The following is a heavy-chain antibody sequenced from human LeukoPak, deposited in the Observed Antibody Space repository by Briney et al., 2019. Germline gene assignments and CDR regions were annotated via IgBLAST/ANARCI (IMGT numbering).Heavy chain of an antibody. CDR1: GYTFTSYY. D-gene: IGHD2-15*01. Sequence: ASVKVSCKASGYTFTSYYVHWVRQAPGQGLEGMGIINPSGGSTSYAQKFQGRVTMTRDTSTSTVYMELSSLRYEDTAVYYCARDSGYCSGGSCSNWFDPWGQRTLVTVSS. CDR2: INPSGGST. J-gene: IGHJ5*02. CDR3: ARDSGYCSGGSCSNWFDP. V-gene: IGHV1-46*01.